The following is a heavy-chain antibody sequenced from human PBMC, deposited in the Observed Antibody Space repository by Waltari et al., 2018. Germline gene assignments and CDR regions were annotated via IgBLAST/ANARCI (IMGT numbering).Heavy chain of an antibody. D-gene: IGHD3-9*01. Sequence: EVQLVESGGDLVQPGGSLRLSCAASGFRFSSFWMHWVRQAPGKGPVWVSRIHTDGGGTRDADSVEGRFTISRDNTKNTLYLQMNSLRVEDTAVYYCARGGHVDWLPPDYWGQGTLVTVSS. V-gene: IGHV3-74*01. J-gene: IGHJ4*02. CDR3: ARGGHVDWLPPDY. CDR2: IHTDGGGT. CDR1: GFRFSSFW.